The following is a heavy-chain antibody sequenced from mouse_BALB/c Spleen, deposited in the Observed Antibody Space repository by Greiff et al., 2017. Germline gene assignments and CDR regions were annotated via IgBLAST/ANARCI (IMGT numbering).Heavy chain of an antibody. D-gene: IGHD2-14*01. CDR2: IYPGSGST. CDR1: GYNFTSYS. J-gene: IGHJ2*01. CDR3: AKYRYYFDD. Sequence: QVQLQQPGAELVKPGTSVKLSCTASGYNFTSYSIYWVKLRPGQGLEWIGYIYPGSGSTNYNEKFKGKATLTVDTSSSTAYMQLSILASEDSALYYCAKYRYYFDDWGQGTTLTVSS. V-gene: IGHV1-55*01.